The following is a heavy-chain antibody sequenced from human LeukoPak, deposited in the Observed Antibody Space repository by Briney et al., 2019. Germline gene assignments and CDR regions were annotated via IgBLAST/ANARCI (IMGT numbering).Heavy chain of an antibody. CDR1: GGSISSSSYY. Sequence: SETLSLTCTVSGGSISSSSYYWGWIRQPPGKGLEWIGSIYYSGSTYYNPSLKSLVTISVDTSKNQFSLKLSSVTAADTAVYYCARRLSGYPLTYWGQGTLVTVSS. J-gene: IGHJ4*02. CDR2: IYYSGST. V-gene: IGHV4-39*01. CDR3: ARRLSGYPLTY. D-gene: IGHD5-12*01.